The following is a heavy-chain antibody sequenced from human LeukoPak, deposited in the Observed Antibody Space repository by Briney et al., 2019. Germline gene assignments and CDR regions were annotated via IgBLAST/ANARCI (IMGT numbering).Heavy chain of an antibody. CDR2: ISQRGSP. CDR3: AALSGYNWNYVSFDY. D-gene: IGHD1-7*01. CDR1: DGPFSGYY. V-gene: IGHV4-34*01. J-gene: IGHJ4*02. Sequence: SETLSLTCAVHDGPFSGYYWSWIRQPPGKGLEWIGEISQRGSPNYNPSLKSRVTISINTSKKQFSVELSSVTAADTAVYYCAALSGYNWNYVSFDYWGQGTLVAVSS.